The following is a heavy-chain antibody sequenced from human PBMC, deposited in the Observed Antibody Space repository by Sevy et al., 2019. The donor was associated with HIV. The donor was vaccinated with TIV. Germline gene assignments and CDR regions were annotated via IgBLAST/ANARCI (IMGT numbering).Heavy chain of an antibody. CDR2: ISSSSTYI. D-gene: IGHD3-22*01. CDR1: GFTFSSYS. CDR3: ARPDDSSGYYIEYFQH. Sequence: GGSLRLSCAASGFTFSSYSMNWVRLAPGKGLEWVSSISSSSTYIYYADSVKGRFTISRDNAKNSLYLQMNSLRGEDTAVYYCARPDDSSGYYIEYFQHWGQGTLVTVSS. V-gene: IGHV3-21*01. J-gene: IGHJ1*01.